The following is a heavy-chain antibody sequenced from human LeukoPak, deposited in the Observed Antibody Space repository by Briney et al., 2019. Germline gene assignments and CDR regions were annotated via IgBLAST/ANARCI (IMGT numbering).Heavy chain of an antibody. J-gene: IGHJ6*02. CDR2: ISGSGGST. CDR1: GFTFSSYA. Sequence: TGGSLRLSCAASGFTFSSYAMSWVRQAPGKGLEWVSAISGSGGSTYYADSVKGRFTISRDNSKNTLYLQMNSLRAEDTAVYYCAKYSSSWYYGGLYGMDVWGQGTTVTVSS. V-gene: IGHV3-23*01. CDR3: AKYSSSWYYGGLYGMDV. D-gene: IGHD6-13*01.